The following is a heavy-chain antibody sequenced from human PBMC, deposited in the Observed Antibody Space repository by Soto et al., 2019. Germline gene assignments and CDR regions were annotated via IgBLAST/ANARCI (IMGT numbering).Heavy chain of an antibody. CDR3: AAQGGGGSCYSCYYYGMDV. CDR1: GGTFSSYA. CDR2: IIPIFGTA. Sequence: AASVKVSCKASGGTFSSYAISWVRQAPGQGLEWMGGIIPIFGTANYAQKFQGRVTITADESTSTAYMELSSLRSEDTAVYYCAAQGGGGSCYSCYYYGMDVWGQGTTVTVSS. V-gene: IGHV1-69*13. D-gene: IGHD2-15*01. J-gene: IGHJ6*02.